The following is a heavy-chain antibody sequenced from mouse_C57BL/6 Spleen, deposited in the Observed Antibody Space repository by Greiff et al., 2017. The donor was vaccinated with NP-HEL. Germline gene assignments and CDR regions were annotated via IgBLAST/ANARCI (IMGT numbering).Heavy chain of an antibody. Sequence: QVQLQQPGAELVKPGASVKLSCKASGYTFTSYWMHWVKQRPGRGLEWIGRIDPKSGGTKYNEKFKSKATLTVDKPSSTAYMQLSSLTSEDSAVYYCARFDDYDGYFDYWGKGTTLTVSS. J-gene: IGHJ2*01. CDR3: ARFDDYDGYFDY. CDR1: GYTFTSYW. D-gene: IGHD2-4*01. CDR2: IDPKSGGT. V-gene: IGHV1-72*01.